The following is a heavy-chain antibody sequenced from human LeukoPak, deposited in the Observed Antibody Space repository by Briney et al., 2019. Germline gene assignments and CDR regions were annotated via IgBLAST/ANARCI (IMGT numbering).Heavy chain of an antibody. CDR2: IYYSGST. Sequence: SETLSLTCTVSGGSISSSSYYWGWIRQPPGKGPEWIGSIYYSGSTYYNPSLKSRVTISVDTSKNQFSLKLSSVTAADTAVYYCARHGTTVVTFSFDYWGQGTLVTVSS. V-gene: IGHV4-39*01. D-gene: IGHD4-23*01. J-gene: IGHJ4*02. CDR1: GGSISSSSYY. CDR3: ARHGTTVVTFSFDY.